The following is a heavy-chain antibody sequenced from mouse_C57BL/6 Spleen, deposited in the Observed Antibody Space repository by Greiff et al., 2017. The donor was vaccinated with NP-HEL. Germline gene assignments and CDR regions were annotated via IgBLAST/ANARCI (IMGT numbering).Heavy chain of an antibody. V-gene: IGHV1-69*01. CDR1: GYTFTSYW. CDR3: ASSSPGFAY. D-gene: IGHD1-1*01. J-gene: IGHJ3*01. CDR2: IDPSDSYT. Sequence: QVHVKQPGAELVMPGASVKLSCKASGYTFTSYWMHWVKQRPGQGLEWIGEIDPSDSYTNYNQKFKGKSTLTVDKSSSTAYMQLSSLTSEDSAVYYCASSSPGFAYWGQGTLVTVSA.